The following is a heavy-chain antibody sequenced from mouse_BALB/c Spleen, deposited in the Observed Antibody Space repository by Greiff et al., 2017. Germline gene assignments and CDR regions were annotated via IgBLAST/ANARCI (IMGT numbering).Heavy chain of an antibody. J-gene: IGHJ1*01. CDR3: NADTAVVDRYFDV. CDR2: IDPENGDT. V-gene: IGHV14-4*02. CDR1: GFNFKDYY. Sequence: VQLQQSGAELVRSGASVKLSCTASGFNFKDYYMHWVKQRPEQGLEWIGWIDPENGDTEYAPKFQGKATMTADTSSNTAYLQLSSLTSEDTAVYYCNADTAVVDRYFDVWGAGTTVTVSS. D-gene: IGHD1-1*01.